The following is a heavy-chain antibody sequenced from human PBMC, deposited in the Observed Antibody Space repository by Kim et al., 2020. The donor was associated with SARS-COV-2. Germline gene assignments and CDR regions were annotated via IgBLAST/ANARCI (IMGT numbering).Heavy chain of an antibody. Sequence: THSNPSLTGRATIFVDTSENQFSLKLTSVTAADTALYYCARTEIEYGIDVWGQGTTVIVSS. V-gene: IGHV4-39*01. CDR2: T. J-gene: IGHJ6*02. CDR3: ARTEIEYGIDV.